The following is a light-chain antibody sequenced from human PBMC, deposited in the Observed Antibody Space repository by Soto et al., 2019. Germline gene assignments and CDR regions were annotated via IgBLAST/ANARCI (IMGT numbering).Light chain of an antibody. Sequence: EIVMTQSPDTLSVSPGERATLSCRASQSISSNLAWYQQKPGQAPRLVIFGASTRATGIPARFSGSGSGTEFTLTIRSLQSEDFAVYYCQQYNNWPPITFGQGTRLEIK. V-gene: IGKV3-15*01. CDR1: QSISSN. CDR3: QQYNNWPPIT. J-gene: IGKJ5*01. CDR2: GAS.